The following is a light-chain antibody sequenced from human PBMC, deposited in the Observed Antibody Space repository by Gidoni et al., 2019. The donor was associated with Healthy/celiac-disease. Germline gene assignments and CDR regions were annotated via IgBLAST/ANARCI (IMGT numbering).Light chain of an antibody. Sequence: QSALPPPASVSGAPGQSITISCTGTTSDVGGYNYVPWYPQHPGKAPKLMIYDVSNRPSGVSNRFSGSNSGNTASLTISGLQAEDEADYYCSSYTSSSTPVVFGGGTKLTVL. V-gene: IGLV2-14*01. J-gene: IGLJ2*01. CDR3: SSYTSSSTPVV. CDR2: DVS. CDR1: TSDVGGYNY.